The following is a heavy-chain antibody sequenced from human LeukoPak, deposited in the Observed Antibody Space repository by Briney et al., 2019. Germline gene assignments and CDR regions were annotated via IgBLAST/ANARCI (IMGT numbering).Heavy chain of an antibody. CDR3: VRMIWFGEGNDY. Sequence: PGGPLTPSCVASGFTFSNYWVNWVRQAPGKGLEWVANIKEDGSEKTYVDSVKGRFTISRDNAKNALYLQMNSLRAEDTAVYYCVRMIWFGEGNDYWGQGTLVIVSS. D-gene: IGHD3-10*01. J-gene: IGHJ4*02. CDR2: IKEDGSEK. CDR1: GFTFSNYW. V-gene: IGHV3-7*02.